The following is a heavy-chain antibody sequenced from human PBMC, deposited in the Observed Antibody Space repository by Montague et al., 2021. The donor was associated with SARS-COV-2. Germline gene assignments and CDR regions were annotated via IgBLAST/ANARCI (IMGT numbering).Heavy chain of an antibody. CDR3: ARTTTRMLYPENAFDI. CDR2: TYCRSKWYH. J-gene: IGHJ3*02. V-gene: IGHV6-1*01. D-gene: IGHD2-15*01. Sequence: CAISGDSVSSNTATWNRIRQSPSRGLEWLGRTYCRSKWYHDYAISLKSRITINPDTSKNQFSLQLSSVAPEDTAVFYCARTTTRMLYPENAFDIWGQGTMVTVSS. CDR1: GDSVSSNTAT.